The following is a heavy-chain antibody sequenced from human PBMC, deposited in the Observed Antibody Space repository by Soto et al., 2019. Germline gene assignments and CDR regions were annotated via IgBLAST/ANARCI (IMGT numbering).Heavy chain of an antibody. CDR1: GGSISSGGYY. CDR2: IYYSGST. CDR3: AREKYYDSSGYKNYYNYGMDV. Sequence: QVQLQESGPGLVKPSQTLSLTCTVSGGSISSGGYYWSWIRQHPGKGLEWIGYIYYSGSTYYNPSLKSRVTISVDTSKNQFSLKLSSVTAADTAVYYCAREKYYDSSGYKNYYNYGMDVWGQGTTVTVSS. V-gene: IGHV4-31*03. D-gene: IGHD3-22*01. J-gene: IGHJ6*02.